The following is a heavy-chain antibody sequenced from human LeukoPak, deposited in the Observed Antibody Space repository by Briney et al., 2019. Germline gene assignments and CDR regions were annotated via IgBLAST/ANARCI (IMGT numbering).Heavy chain of an antibody. V-gene: IGHV3-30*18. CDR1: GFTFSGNG. J-gene: IGHJ4*02. D-gene: IGHD6-19*01. CDR3: AKGSTGWYVSYFDY. Sequence: PGRSLRLSCAASGFTFSGNGMHWVRQAPGKGLEWVAVVSYDGNNKFYADSVKGRFTISRDNSKNTLYLQMSSLRAEDTAVYYCAKGSTGWYVSYFDYWGQGTLVTVSS. CDR2: VSYDGNNK.